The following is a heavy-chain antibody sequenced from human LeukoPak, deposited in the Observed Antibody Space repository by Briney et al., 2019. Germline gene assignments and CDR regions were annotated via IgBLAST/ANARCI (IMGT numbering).Heavy chain of an antibody. CDR3: AKDPSSTLDYFDY. V-gene: IGHV3-9*01. CDR2: ISWNSGSI. J-gene: IGHJ4*02. Sequence: PGGSLRLSCAASGFTFDDYAMHWVRQAPGKGLEWVSGISWNSGSIGYADSVKGRFTISRDNAKNSLYLQMNSLRAEDTALYYCAKDPSSTLDYFDYWGQGTLVTVSS. CDR1: GFTFDDYA. D-gene: IGHD5/OR15-5a*01.